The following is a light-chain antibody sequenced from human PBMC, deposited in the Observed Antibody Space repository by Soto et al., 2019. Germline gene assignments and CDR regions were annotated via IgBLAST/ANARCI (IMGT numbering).Light chain of an antibody. Sequence: QAVLPQPPSVSAAPGHKITISCSGSRSNIVGNSVFWYQQLPGTAPKLLSYDDHKLPSGTPDRFSVSITATSAPLGITGFQTGDEADYYCGSWDSSLSAYVFGTGTKVTGL. CDR3: GSWDSSLSAYV. J-gene: IGLJ1*01. CDR1: RSNIVGNS. CDR2: DDH. V-gene: IGLV1-51*01.